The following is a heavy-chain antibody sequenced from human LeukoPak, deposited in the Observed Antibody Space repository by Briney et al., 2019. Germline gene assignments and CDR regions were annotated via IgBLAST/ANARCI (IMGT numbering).Heavy chain of an antibody. CDR3: ARMGPLAFDY. J-gene: IGHJ4*02. CDR1: GLAFSAYK. D-gene: IGHD1-26*01. Sequence: PGGSLRLSCAASGLAFSAYKMHWVRQAPRKGLVWVSRISTDGYTTDYADSVKGRFTISRDNSKNTLYLQMNSLRAEDTAVYYCARMGPLAFDYWGQGTLVTVSS. V-gene: IGHV3-74*01. CDR2: ISTDGYTT.